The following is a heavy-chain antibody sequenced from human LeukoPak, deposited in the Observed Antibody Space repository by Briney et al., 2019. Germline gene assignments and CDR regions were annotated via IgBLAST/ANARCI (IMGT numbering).Heavy chain of an antibody. Sequence: GGPLRSSCEAPGFTFTTYSMTWVPKAPGKGLKWVSTISGGGGSTYYADSVKGRFTISRDNSKNTLYLQVNSLRAEDTAVYYCAKGGKWDVAPFDYWGQGTLVTVSS. CDR1: GFTFTTYS. CDR3: AKGGKWDVAPFDY. V-gene: IGHV3-23*01. J-gene: IGHJ4*02. CDR2: ISGGGGST. D-gene: IGHD1-26*01.